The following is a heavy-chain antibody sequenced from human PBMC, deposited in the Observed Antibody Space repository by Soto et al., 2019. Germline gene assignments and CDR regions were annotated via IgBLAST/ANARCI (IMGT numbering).Heavy chain of an antibody. D-gene: IGHD6-6*01. V-gene: IGHV3-33*01. Sequence: GGSLRLSCAASGFTFSSYGMHWVRQAPGKGLEWVAVIWYDGSNKYYADSVKGRFTISRDNSKNTLYLQMNSLRAEDTAVYYCARDLWEYSSSDYYGMDVWGQGTTVTVSS. CDR3: ARDLWEYSSSDYYGMDV. CDR2: IWYDGSNK. J-gene: IGHJ6*02. CDR1: GFTFSSYG.